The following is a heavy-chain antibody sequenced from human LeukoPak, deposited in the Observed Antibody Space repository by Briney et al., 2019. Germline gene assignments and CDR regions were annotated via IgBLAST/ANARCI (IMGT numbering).Heavy chain of an antibody. Sequence: PGGYLRLSCAASGFTFSSYSMNWVRQAPGKGLEWVSYITGSSSTIYYADSVEGRFTISRDNGKNSLYLQMNSLRDEDTAVYYCASSKGPLDYWGQGILVTVSP. J-gene: IGHJ4*02. CDR3: ASSKGPLDY. CDR1: GFTFSSYS. V-gene: IGHV3-48*02. CDR2: ITGSSSTI.